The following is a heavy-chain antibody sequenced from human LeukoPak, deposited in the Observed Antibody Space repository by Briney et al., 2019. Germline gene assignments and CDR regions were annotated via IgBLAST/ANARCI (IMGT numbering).Heavy chain of an antibody. V-gene: IGHV1-2*02. D-gene: IGHD6-13*01. CDR2: INPNTDGT. CDR3: ARVGGSWYLRLGS. J-gene: IGHJ4*02. CDR1: GYTFTGYF. Sequence: ASVKVSCKASGYTFTGYFMYWVRQAPGQGLEWMGWINPNTDGTDYAQKFQGRVTMTRDTSISTVYMELSSLRSDDTAMYYCARVGGSWYLRLGSWGQGTLVTVSS.